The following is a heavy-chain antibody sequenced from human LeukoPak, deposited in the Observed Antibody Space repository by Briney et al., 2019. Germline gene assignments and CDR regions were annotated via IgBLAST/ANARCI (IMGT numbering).Heavy chain of an antibody. CDR2: IFPDGSDT. CDR3: ARRVDYGGNWFDP. V-gene: IGHV5-51*01. CDR1: GYKFTNYW. Sequence: GESLKISCKGSGYKFTNYWIGWVRQMPGKGLEWMGIIFPDGSDTRYSPSFQGQVTMSADKSISTAYLQWRSLKASDNAMYYCARRVDYGGNWFDPWGQGTLVTVSS. J-gene: IGHJ5*02. D-gene: IGHD4-23*01.